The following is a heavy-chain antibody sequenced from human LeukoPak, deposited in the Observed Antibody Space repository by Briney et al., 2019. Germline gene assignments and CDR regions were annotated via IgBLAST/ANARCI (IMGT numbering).Heavy chain of an antibody. CDR1: GFTFSSYS. CDR2: ISSSSIYI. V-gene: IGHV3-21*01. CDR3: AELGITMIGGV. J-gene: IGHJ6*04. D-gene: IGHD3-10*02. Sequence: GGSLRLSCAASGFTFSSYSMNWVRQAPGKGLEWVSSISSSSIYIYYADSLKGRFTISRDNAKNSLYLQMNSLRAEDTAVYYCAELGITMIGGVWGKGTTVTISS.